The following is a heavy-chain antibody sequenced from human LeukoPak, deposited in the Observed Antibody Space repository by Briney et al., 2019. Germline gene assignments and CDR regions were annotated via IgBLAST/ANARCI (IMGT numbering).Heavy chain of an antibody. D-gene: IGHD1-26*01. J-gene: IGHJ1*01. CDR3: ARDLNSWTEYIRY. Sequence: SETLSLTCTVSGGSLIGSYWSWIRQPAGKGLEWIGRIYSTGTSNYHPTLKSRVTMSVDTSKNQFFLKLTTLTAADTAVYYCARDLNSWTEYIRYWGQGTVVTVSS. CDR2: IYSTGTS. V-gene: IGHV4-4*07. CDR1: GGSLIGSY.